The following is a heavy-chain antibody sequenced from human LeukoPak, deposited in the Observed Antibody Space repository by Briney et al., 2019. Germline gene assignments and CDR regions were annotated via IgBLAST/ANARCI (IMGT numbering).Heavy chain of an antibody. CDR2: IIPIFGTA. V-gene: IGHV1-69*13. J-gene: IGHJ4*02. D-gene: IGHD3-9*01. CDR3: ASPESRYYDILTGYSFDY. Sequence: SVKVSCKASGGTFSSYAISWGRQAPGQGLEWMGGIIPIFGTANYAQKFQGRVTITADESTSTAYMELSSLRSEDTAVYYCASPESRYYDILTGYSFDYWGQGTLVTVSS. CDR1: GGTFSSYA.